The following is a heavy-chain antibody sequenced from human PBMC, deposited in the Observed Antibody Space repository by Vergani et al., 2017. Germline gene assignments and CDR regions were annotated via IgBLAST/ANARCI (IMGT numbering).Heavy chain of an antibody. CDR2: IYSGGST. Sequence: EVQLVESGGGLIQPGGSLRLSCAASGFTVSSNYMSWVRQAPGKGLEWVSVIYSGGSTYYADSVKGRFTISRDNSKNTLYLQMNSLRAEDTAVYYCAREGIVVVVAATPIGCMDVWGQGTTVTVSS. D-gene: IGHD2-15*01. CDR1: GFTVSSNY. J-gene: IGHJ6*02. CDR3: AREGIVVVVAATPIGCMDV. V-gene: IGHV3-53*01.